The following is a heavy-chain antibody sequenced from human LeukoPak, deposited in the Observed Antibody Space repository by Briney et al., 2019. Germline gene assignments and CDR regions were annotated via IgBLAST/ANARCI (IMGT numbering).Heavy chain of an antibody. D-gene: IGHD6-19*01. CDR2: IKEDGSEE. V-gene: IGHV3-7*04. CDR3: ARWGYTSAWPYLDY. CDR1: GFTFRSYW. Sequence: PGGSLRLSCAASGFTFRSYWMSWVRQAPGKGLEWVGNIKEDGSEETYADSVEGRFTISRDHAKSSLYLQMNSLRAEDTAVYYCARWGYTSAWPYLDYWGPGTLVTVSS. J-gene: IGHJ4*02.